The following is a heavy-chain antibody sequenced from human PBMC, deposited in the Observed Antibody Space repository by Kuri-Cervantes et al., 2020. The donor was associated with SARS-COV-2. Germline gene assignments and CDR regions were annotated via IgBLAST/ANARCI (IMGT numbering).Heavy chain of an antibody. V-gene: IGHV4-39*02. D-gene: IGHD3-10*01. CDR3: ARDSKALWFGDLEA. CDR2: IYYSGST. CDR1: GGSISSYY. J-gene: IGHJ5*02. Sequence: GSLRLSCTVSGGSISSYYWGWIRQPPGKGLEWIGSIYYSGSTYYNPSLKSRVTISVDTSKNQFSLKLSSVTAADTAVYYCARDSKALWFGDLEAWGQGTLVTVSS.